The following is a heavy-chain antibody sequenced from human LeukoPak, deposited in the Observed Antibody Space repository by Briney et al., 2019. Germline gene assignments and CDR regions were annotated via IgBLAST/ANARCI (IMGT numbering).Heavy chain of an antibody. CDR1: EYSFTSYW. Sequence: GESLKISCKGSEYSFTSYWISWVRQMPGKGLEWMGRIDPSDSYTNYSPSFQGHVTISADKSISTAYLQWSSLKASDTAVYYCARAGYSSGWYRNKGNWFDPWGQGTLVTVSS. D-gene: IGHD6-19*01. CDR3: ARAGYSSGWYRNKGNWFDP. V-gene: IGHV5-10-1*01. CDR2: IDPSDSYT. J-gene: IGHJ5*02.